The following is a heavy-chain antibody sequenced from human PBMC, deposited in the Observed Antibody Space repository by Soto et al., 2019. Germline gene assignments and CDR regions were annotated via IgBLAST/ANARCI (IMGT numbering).Heavy chain of an antibody. J-gene: IGHJ4*02. D-gene: IGHD1-1*01. Sequence: ASVKVSCKASGYTFSDYYIHWVRQAPGQGLEWMGWINPNSGGTKYAPKFQGGVTMTRDTSITTAYMELSRLRSGDTAVYYCAREPATAKPEGVDFWGQGSLVTVSS. V-gene: IGHV1-2*02. CDR1: GYTFSDYY. CDR2: INPNSGGT. CDR3: AREPATAKPEGVDF.